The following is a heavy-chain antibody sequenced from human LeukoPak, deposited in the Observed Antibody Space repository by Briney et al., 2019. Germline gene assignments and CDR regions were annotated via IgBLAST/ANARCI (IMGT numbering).Heavy chain of an antibody. CDR3: AREREWELLFHYYYGMDV. D-gene: IGHD1-26*01. CDR2: IYTSGST. CDR1: GGSISSYY. Sequence: SETLSLTCTVSGGSISSYYWSWIRQPAGKGLEWNGRIYTSGSTNYNPSLKSRVTMSVDTSKNQFSLKLSSVTAADTAVYYCAREREWELLFHYYYGMDVWGQGTTVTVSS. J-gene: IGHJ6*02. V-gene: IGHV4-4*07.